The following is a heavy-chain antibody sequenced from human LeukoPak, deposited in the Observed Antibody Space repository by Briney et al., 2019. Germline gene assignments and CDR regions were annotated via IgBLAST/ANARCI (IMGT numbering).Heavy chain of an antibody. CDR1: GFTFSSYA. CDR3: ARFYYDSSGYSYFDY. V-gene: IGHV3-53*01. CDR2: IYSGGST. Sequence: GGSLRLSCAASGFTFSSYAMSWVRQAPGKGLEWVSVIYSGGSTYYADSVKGRFTISRDNSKNTLYLQMNSLRAEDTAVYYCARFYYDSSGYSYFDYWGQGTLVTVSS. J-gene: IGHJ4*02. D-gene: IGHD3-22*01.